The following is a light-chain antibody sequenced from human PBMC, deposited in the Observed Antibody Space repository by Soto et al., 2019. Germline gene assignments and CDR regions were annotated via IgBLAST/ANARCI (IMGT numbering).Light chain of an antibody. CDR2: GAS. CDR1: QSVSSN. V-gene: IGKV3-15*01. CDR3: QQYNNWPPT. Sequence: EIVMTQSPVTLSVSQGERATLSCRASQSVSSNLAWYQQKPGQAPRLLIYGASTRATGIPARFSGSGSGTEFTLTISSLQSEDFAVYYCQQYNNWPPTFGQGTNVDI. J-gene: IGKJ1*01.